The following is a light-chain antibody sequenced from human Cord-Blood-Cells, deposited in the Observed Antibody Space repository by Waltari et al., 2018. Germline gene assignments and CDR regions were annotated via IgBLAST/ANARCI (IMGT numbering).Light chain of an antibody. Sequence: DIQMTQSTSSLSASVGDRVTITCRASQSISNYLNWYQQKPGKAPKLLIYAASSLQSGVPSRFSGSGSGTDFTLTISSLQPEDFATYYCQQSYSTPFTFGPGTKVDIK. J-gene: IGKJ3*01. CDR1: QSISNY. V-gene: IGKV1-39*01. CDR2: AAS. CDR3: QQSYSTPFT.